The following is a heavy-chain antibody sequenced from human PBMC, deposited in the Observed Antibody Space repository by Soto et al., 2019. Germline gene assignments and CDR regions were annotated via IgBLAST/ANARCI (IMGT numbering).Heavy chain of an antibody. D-gene: IGHD2-8*01. CDR3: ARGIVSMVYVIRTGYYYMGV. Sequence: QVQLVQSGAEVKKPGASVKVSCKASGYTFTSYDINWVRQATGQGLEWMGWMNPNSGTTGYAQKFQGRVTMTRNTSISTAYMELSSLRSEDTAVYYCARGIVSMVYVIRTGYYYMGVWGKGTTVTVSS. J-gene: IGHJ6*03. CDR1: GYTFTSYD. V-gene: IGHV1-8*01. CDR2: MNPNSGTT.